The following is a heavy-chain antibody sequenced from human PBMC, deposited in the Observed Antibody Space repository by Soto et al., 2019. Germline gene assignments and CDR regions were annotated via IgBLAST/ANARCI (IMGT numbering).Heavy chain of an antibody. CDR2: IKSKTDGGTV. Sequence: EEQLAESGGGLVKPGGSLRLSCAASGFSFSNVWMNWVRQVPGKGLEWVARIKSKTDGGTVDYSAPVKGRFTISRDDSKSMLYLQMSSLKMEDTAVYYCTTDYGDTAMATWGQGTLVTVSA. CDR1: GFSFSNVW. J-gene: IGHJ5*02. D-gene: IGHD5-18*01. CDR3: TTDYGDTAMAT. V-gene: IGHV3-15*07.